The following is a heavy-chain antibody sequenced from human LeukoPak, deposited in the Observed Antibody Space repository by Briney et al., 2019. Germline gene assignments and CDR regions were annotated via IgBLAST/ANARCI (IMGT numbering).Heavy chain of an antibody. J-gene: IGHJ4*02. Sequence: GGSLRLSCAASGFTFSSYAMHWVRQAPGKGLECVAVTSNDGSNKSYADSVKGRFTISRDNSKNTLYLQMNSLRAEDTAVYYCAREWHTGLIAYWGQGTLVTVSS. D-gene: IGHD3-16*02. CDR1: GFTFSSYA. CDR3: AREWHTGLIAY. CDR2: TSNDGSNK. V-gene: IGHV3-30*04.